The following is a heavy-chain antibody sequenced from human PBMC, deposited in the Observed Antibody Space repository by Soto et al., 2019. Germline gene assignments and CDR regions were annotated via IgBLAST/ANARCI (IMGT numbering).Heavy chain of an antibody. CDR2: IIPIFGTA. CDR1: GGTFSSYA. D-gene: IGHD1-26*01. Sequence: QVQLVQSGAEVKKPGSSVKVSCKASGGTFSSYAISWVRQAPGQGLEWMGGIIPIFGTANYAQKFQGRVTITADESTSTAYMELSSLRSEDTAVYYCARDAGVGATMGVVWFDPWGQGTLVTVSS. CDR3: ARDAGVGATMGVVWFDP. J-gene: IGHJ5*02. V-gene: IGHV1-69*01.